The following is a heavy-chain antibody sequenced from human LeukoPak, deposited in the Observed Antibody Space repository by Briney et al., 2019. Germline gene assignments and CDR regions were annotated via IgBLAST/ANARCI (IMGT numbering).Heavy chain of an antibody. CDR2: ISYDGSNK. Sequence: GGSLRLSCAASGFTFSNYGMHWVRQAPGKGLEWVAIISYDGSNKYYADSVKGRFTISRDNSKNTLYLQMNSLRAEDTAVYYCARERGDRDTFDIWGQGTMVTVSS. D-gene: IGHD7-27*01. CDR1: GFTFSNYG. CDR3: ARERGDRDTFDI. V-gene: IGHV3-30*19. J-gene: IGHJ3*02.